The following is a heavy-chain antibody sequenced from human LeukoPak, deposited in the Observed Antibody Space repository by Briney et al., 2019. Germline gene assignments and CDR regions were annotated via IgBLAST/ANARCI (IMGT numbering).Heavy chain of an antibody. Sequence: PSETLSLTCTVSGGSISSSSHYWGWIRQPPGKGLEWIGSIYYSGSTYYNPSLKSRVTISVDTSKNQFSLKLSSVTAADTAVYYCAREPWLARDFDYWGQGTLVTVSS. D-gene: IGHD6-19*01. CDR1: GGSISSSSHY. CDR2: IYYSGST. V-gene: IGHV4-39*02. J-gene: IGHJ4*02. CDR3: AREPWLARDFDY.